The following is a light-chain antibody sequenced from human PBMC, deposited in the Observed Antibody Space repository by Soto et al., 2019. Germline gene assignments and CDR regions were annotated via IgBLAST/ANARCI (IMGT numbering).Light chain of an antibody. CDR1: QSLVHSDGIAY. Sequence: VAMTQSPLSLPVTRGPRASISCRSHQSLVHSDGIAYFSWFQQRPGRSPRRLIYKVSNRDSGVPARFSGSGSGTDFALKISRVEAEDVGVYYCMQGTHWPITFGQGTRLEI. CDR2: KVS. CDR3: MQGTHWPIT. J-gene: IGKJ5*01. V-gene: IGKV2-30*02.